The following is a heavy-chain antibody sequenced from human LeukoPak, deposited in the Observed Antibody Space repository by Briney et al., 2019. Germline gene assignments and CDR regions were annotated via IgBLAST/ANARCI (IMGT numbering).Heavy chain of an antibody. V-gene: IGHV3-23*01. CDR2: ISGSGHRT. J-gene: IGHJ4*02. D-gene: IGHD3-22*01. Sequence: GGSLRLSCAASGFTFSSYGVSWVRQAPGKGLEWVSGISGSGHRTYYADSVKGRFTISRDNSKNTLYLQMNSLRAEDTAVYYCARDFYRIVVVPHYFDYWGQGTLVTVSS. CDR3: ARDFYRIVVVPHYFDY. CDR1: GFTFSSYG.